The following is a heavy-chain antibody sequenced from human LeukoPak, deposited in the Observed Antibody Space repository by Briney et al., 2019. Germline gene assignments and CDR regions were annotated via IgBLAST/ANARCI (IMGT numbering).Heavy chain of an antibody. CDR3: ARLMGPASSSKGNIDY. CDR1: GSRFTSYW. V-gene: IGHV5-51*01. D-gene: IGHD6-6*01. J-gene: IGHJ4*02. Sequence: GASLKISFKGSGSRFTSYWIGWGRPMPGKGLGWMGIIYPGDSDTRYSPSFQGQVTISADKSISTAYLQWSSLKASDTAMYYCARLMGPASSSKGNIDYWGQGTLVTVSS. CDR2: IYPGDSDT.